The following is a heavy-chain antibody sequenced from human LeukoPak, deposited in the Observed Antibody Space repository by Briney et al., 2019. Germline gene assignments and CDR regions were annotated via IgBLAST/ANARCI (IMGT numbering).Heavy chain of an antibody. CDR1: GYTFTSYY. V-gene: IGHV1-46*01. Sequence: ASVKVSCKASGYTFTSYYMHWVRQAPGQGLEWMGIINPSGGSTSYAQKFQGRVTMTRDMSTSTVYMELSSLRSEDTAVYYCARGRADKQWLAGRFDYWGQGTLVTVSS. CDR3: ARGRADKQWLAGRFDY. D-gene: IGHD6-19*01. CDR2: INPSGGST. J-gene: IGHJ4*02.